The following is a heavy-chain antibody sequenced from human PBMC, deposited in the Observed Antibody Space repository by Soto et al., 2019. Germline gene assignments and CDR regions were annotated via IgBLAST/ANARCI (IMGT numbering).Heavy chain of an antibody. CDR2: IDPSGGGT. Sequence: GASVKVSCKTSGYTFTKFHIHWVRQAPGQGLEWMGMIDPSGGGTSYAQRFQGRVTMTRDTSTSRVYMELSSLRSEDTAVYYCARARLSHYYDSSGYYYGYYYYGMDVWGQGTTVTVSS. CDR1: GYTFTKFH. V-gene: IGHV1-46*01. D-gene: IGHD3-22*01. J-gene: IGHJ6*02. CDR3: ARARLSHYYDSSGYYYGYYYYGMDV.